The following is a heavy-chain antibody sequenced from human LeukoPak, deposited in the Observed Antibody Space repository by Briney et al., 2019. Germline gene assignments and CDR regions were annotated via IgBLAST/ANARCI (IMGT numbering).Heavy chain of an antibody. CDR1: GGSISSSSYY. V-gene: IGHV4-39*07. CDR2: IYYSGST. D-gene: IGHD3-9*01. Sequence: SETLSLTCTVSGGSISSSSYYWGWIRQPPGKGLEWIGSIYYSGSTYYNPSLKSRVTISVDTSKNQFSLKLSSVTAADTAVYYCARDYDILTGYYRFWFDYWGQGTLVTVSS. J-gene: IGHJ4*02. CDR3: ARDYDILTGYYRFWFDY.